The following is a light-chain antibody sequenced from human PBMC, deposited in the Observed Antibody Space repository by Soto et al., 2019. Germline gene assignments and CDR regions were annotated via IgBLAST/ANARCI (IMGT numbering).Light chain of an antibody. V-gene: IGKV3-15*01. CDR3: QQYNYWWT. CDR2: DAS. Sequence: EVVLTQPPGTLSVSPGERATLSCRASRSVSNNLAWFQQKPGQAPRLLISDASTRATGIPARFSGSGSGTEFTLIISSLQSEDSAVYYCQQYNYWWTFGQGTKVDIK. J-gene: IGKJ1*01. CDR1: RSVSNN.